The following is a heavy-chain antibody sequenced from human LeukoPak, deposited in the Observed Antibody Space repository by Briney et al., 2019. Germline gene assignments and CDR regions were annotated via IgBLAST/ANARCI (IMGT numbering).Heavy chain of an antibody. J-gene: IGHJ4*02. CDR2: INPDSGGT. CDR3: ARHTYSGYDPNDY. Sequence: ASVKVSCKASGYTFTGYYIHWVRQAPGQGLEWMGWINPDSGGTNYAQKFQGRVTMTWDTSISTAYMELSRLRSDDTAIYYCARHTYSGYDPNDYWGQGTLVTVSS. CDR1: GYTFTGYY. V-gene: IGHV1-2*02. D-gene: IGHD5-12*01.